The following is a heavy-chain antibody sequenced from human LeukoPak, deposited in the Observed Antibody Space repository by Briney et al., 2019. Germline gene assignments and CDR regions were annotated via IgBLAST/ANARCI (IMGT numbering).Heavy chain of an antibody. D-gene: IGHD4-23*01. CDR2: IYYTGST. CDR3: ATHDSGGPDY. V-gene: IGHV4-59*01. Sequence: SETLSLTCTVSGASISSYYWSWIRQPPGKGLEWIGYIYYTGSTNYNPSLKSRVTISVDTSKNQFSLRLNSVTAADTAVYYCATHDSGGPDYWGQGTLVTVSS. CDR1: GASISSYY. J-gene: IGHJ4*02.